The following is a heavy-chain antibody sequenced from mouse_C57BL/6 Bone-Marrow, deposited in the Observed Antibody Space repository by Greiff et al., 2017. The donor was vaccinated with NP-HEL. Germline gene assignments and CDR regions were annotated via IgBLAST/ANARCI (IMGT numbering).Heavy chain of an antibody. V-gene: IGHV1-82*01. CDR1: GYAFSSSW. Sequence: QVQLKESGPELVKPGASVKISCKASGYAFSSSWMNWVKQRPGKGLEWIGRIYPGDGDTNYNGKFKGKATLTADKSSSTAYMQLSSLTSEDSAVYFCARWLLPSMDYWGQGTSVTVSS. D-gene: IGHD2-3*01. J-gene: IGHJ4*01. CDR2: IYPGDGDT. CDR3: ARWLLPSMDY.